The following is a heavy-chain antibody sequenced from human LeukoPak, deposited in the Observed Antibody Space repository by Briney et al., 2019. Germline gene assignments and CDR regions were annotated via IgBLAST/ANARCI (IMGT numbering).Heavy chain of an antibody. CDR2: ISSSSSYI. CDR1: GFTFSSYS. D-gene: IGHD3-9*01. J-gene: IGHJ6*02. V-gene: IGHV3-21*01. Sequence: GGSLRLSCAASGFTFSSYSMNWVRQAPGKGLEWVSSISSSSSYIYYADSVKGRFTISRDNAKNSLYLQMNSLRAEATALYYCAKETYYDILTASANYGMDVWGQGTTVTVSS. CDR3: AKETYYDILTASANYGMDV.